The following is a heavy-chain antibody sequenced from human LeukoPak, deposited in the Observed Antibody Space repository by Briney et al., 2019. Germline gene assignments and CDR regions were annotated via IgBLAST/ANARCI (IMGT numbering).Heavy chain of an antibody. Sequence: PGGSLRLSCATSGFTFTSHSMNWVRQAPGKGLEWVSFFTSSSTTIYYADSVKGRFTISRDNAKNSLYLQMNSLRDEDTAVYYCARVRGTALVNMYFDYWSQGTLVTVSS. V-gene: IGHV3-48*02. CDR2: FTSSSTTI. CDR3: ARVRGTALVNMYFDY. D-gene: IGHD2-21*02. CDR1: GFTFTSHS. J-gene: IGHJ4*02.